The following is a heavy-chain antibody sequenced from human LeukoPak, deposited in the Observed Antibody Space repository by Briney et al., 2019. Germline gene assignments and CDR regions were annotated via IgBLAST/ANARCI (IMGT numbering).Heavy chain of an antibody. CDR2: INHSGGT. V-gene: IGHV4-34*01. CDR1: GGSFTNYY. J-gene: IGHJ4*02. D-gene: IGHD6-25*01. Sequence: SETLSLTCAVYGGSFTNYYWSWIRQPPGKGLEWIGEINHSGGTNYNPSLKSRVTISLDTSKNQFSLKLSSVTAADTAVYYCAQGRAAFYWGQGTLVTVSS. CDR3: AQGRAAFY.